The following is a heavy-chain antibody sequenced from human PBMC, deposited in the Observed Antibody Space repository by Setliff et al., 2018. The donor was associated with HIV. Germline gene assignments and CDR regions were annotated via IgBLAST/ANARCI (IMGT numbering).Heavy chain of an antibody. CDR1: SYSISSGYY. CDR2: IYHSGST. CDR3: ARSPRIGVAGEFEY. Sequence: SETLSLTCAVSSYSISSGYYWGWIRQPPGKGLEWMGNIYHSGSTYYNPSLKSRVTISVDTSKNQFSLKLSSVTAADTAVYYCARSPRIGVAGEFEYWGQGTLVTVSS. J-gene: IGHJ4*02. D-gene: IGHD6-19*01. V-gene: IGHV4-38-2*01.